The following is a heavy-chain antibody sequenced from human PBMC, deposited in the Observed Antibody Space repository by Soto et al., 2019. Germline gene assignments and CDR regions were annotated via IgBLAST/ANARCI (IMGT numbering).Heavy chain of an antibody. V-gene: IGHV4-4*02. CDR2: IYDSGST. Sequence: CCIFISKPPGKGLEWIGYIYDSGSTNYNPSLKSRVTISLDKSKNQFSLKLSSVTAADTAVYYCARQNTYDKFHKSAYWGQGSLVTVSS. D-gene: IGHD3-9*01. J-gene: IGHJ4*02. CDR1: C. CDR3: ARQNTYDKFHKSAY.